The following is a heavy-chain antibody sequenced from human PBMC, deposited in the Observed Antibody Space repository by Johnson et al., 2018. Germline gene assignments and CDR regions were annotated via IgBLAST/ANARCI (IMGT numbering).Heavy chain of an antibody. CDR2: ISYDGSNK. Sequence: QVQLVQSGGGVVQPGRSLRLSCAASGFTFSPYTMHWVRQAPGKGLEWVALISYDGSNKYYADSVKGRFTISIDNSKNTLYLQMNSLRPEDTAVYFCARATGDCSGGTGYSELDYWGQGTLVTVSS. CDR3: ARATGDCSGGTGYSELDY. CDR1: GFTFSPYT. D-gene: IGHD2-15*01. V-gene: IGHV3-30-3*01. J-gene: IGHJ4*02.